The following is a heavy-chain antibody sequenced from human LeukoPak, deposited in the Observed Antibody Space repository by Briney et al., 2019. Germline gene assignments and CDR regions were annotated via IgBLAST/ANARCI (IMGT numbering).Heavy chain of an antibody. CDR2: IYPGDSDT. CDR1: GSAFTSYW. V-gene: IGHV5-51*01. CDR3: AREYGSAFDM. D-gene: IGHD3-10*01. Sequence: GECRKISCKGSGSAFTSYWIGWVRRMPGKGVGWRGIIYPGDSDTRNSPSFQGQVTISADKSISTAYLQWSSLKASDTAMYYCAREYGSAFDMWGQGTMVTVSS. J-gene: IGHJ3*02.